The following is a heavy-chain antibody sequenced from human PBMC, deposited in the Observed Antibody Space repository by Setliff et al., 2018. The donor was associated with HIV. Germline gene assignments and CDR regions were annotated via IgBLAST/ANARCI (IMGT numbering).Heavy chain of an antibody. J-gene: IGHJ6*03. CDR3: ARGEKRFLEWLPLDYYYYYYMDV. V-gene: IGHV1-69*13. CDR1: GGTFSGYA. D-gene: IGHD3-3*01. Sequence: SVKVSCKASGGTFSGYAIIWVRQAPGQGLELMGGIIPIFGTANYAQKFQGRVTITADESTSTAYMELSSLRSEDTAVYYCARGEKRFLEWLPLDYYYYYYMDVWGKGITVTVSS. CDR2: IIPIFGTA.